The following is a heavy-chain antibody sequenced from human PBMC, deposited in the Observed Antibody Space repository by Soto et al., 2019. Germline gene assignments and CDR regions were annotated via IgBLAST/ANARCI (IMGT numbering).Heavy chain of an antibody. CDR2: IWYGGSNK. Sequence: GGSLRLSCAASGFTFSSYAMSWVRQAPGKGLEWVAVIWYGGSNKYYADSVKGRFTISRDNSKNTLYLQMNSLRAEDTAVYYCARPRYSSGWTPSIWGQGTMVTVSS. CDR3: ARPRYSSGWTPSI. D-gene: IGHD6-19*01. J-gene: IGHJ3*02. V-gene: IGHV3-33*08. CDR1: GFTFSSYA.